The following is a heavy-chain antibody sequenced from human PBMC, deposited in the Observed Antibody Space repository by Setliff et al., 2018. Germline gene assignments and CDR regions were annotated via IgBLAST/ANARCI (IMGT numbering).Heavy chain of an antibody. J-gene: IGHJ4*02. Sequence: GGSLRLSCAASGFTFSSYSMNWVRQAPGKGLEWVSYISSSSSTIYYADSVKGRFTISRDNAKNSLYLQMNSLRAEDTAVYYCARDIDQGLLSHPLDYWGQGTLVTVSS. CDR1: GFTFSSYS. CDR2: ISSSSSTI. V-gene: IGHV3-48*01. D-gene: IGHD2-15*01. CDR3: ARDIDQGLLSHPLDY.